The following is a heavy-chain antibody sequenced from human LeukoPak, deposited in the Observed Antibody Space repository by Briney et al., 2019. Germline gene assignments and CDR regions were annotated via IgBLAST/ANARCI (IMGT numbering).Heavy chain of an antibody. V-gene: IGHV4-4*07. CDR3: ARDLVSGYYGSGSYSYYFDY. Sequence: SETLSLTCTVSGGSISSYYWSWIRQPAGKGLEWIGRIYTSGSTNYNPSLKSRVTMSVDTSKNQFSPKLSSVTAADTAVYYCARDLVSGYYGSGSYSYYFDYWGQGTLVTVSS. J-gene: IGHJ4*02. D-gene: IGHD3-10*01. CDR1: GGSISSYY. CDR2: IYTSGST.